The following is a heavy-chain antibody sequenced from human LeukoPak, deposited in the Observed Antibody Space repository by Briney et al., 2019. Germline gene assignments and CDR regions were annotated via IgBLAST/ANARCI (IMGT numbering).Heavy chain of an antibody. Sequence: SETLSLTCTVSGGSISSGGYYWSWLGQHPGKGLDWLGYIYYSGSTYCNPSLKSRATISVDTSKNQFSLGLTSVTAADTAVYYCARAPKGMTTVRYYYYYYMDVWGEGTTVTVSS. CDR3: ARAPKGMTTVRYYYYYYMDV. V-gene: IGHV4-31*03. D-gene: IGHD4-11*01. J-gene: IGHJ6*03. CDR2: IYYSGST. CDR1: GGSISSGGYY.